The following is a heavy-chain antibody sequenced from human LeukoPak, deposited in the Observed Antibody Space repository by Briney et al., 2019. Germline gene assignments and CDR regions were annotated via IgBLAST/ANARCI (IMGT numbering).Heavy chain of an antibody. CDR2: IYHSGST. CDR3: ARGTSEYAFDI. CDR1: GGSLSSGGYC. J-gene: IGHJ3*02. V-gene: IGHV4-30-2*01. Sequence: SQTLSLTCAVSGGSLSSGGYCWSWLRQPPGTGLEWIGYIYHSGSTYYNPSLKSRVTISVDRSKNQFSLKLSSVTAADTAVYYCARGTSEYAFDIWGQGTMVTVSS. D-gene: IGHD2-2*01.